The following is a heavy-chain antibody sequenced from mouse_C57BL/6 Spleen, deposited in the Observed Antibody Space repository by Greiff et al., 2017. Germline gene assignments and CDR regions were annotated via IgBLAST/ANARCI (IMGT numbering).Heavy chain of an antibody. Sequence: EVKLQESGAELVRPGASVKLSCTASGFNIKDYYMHWVKQRPGQGLEWIGRIDPEDGDTEYAPKFQGKATMTADTSSNTAYLQLSSLTSEDTAVYYCTTLYDGYRSPYFDYWGQGTTLTVSS. V-gene: IGHV14-1*01. D-gene: IGHD2-3*01. CDR1: GFNIKDYY. J-gene: IGHJ2*01. CDR3: TTLYDGYRSPYFDY. CDR2: IDPEDGDT.